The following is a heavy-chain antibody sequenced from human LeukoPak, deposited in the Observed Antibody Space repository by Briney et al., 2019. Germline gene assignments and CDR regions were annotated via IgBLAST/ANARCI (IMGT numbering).Heavy chain of an antibody. CDR3: ARDTPYDILTDYYYWFDP. CDR1: GFTFSDYY. Sequence: PGGSLRLSCAASGFTFSDYYMSWIRQAPGKGLEWVSYISSSGSTIYYADSVKGRFTISRDNAKNSLYLQMNSLRAEDMAVYYCARDTPYDILTDYYYWFDPWGQGTLVTVSS. CDR2: ISSSGSTI. V-gene: IGHV3-11*01. D-gene: IGHD3-9*01. J-gene: IGHJ5*02.